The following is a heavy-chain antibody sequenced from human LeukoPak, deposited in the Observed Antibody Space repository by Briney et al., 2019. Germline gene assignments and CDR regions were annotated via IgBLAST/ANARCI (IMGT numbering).Heavy chain of an antibody. V-gene: IGHV3-43*02. Sequence: GGSLRLSCAASGFTFDDYAMHWVRQAPGKGLEWVALISGYGGDPHYADSVRGRFTISRDNRKNSLFLQINSLRTEDTAFYYCVRDFSVADLTDYWGQGTPVTVSS. D-gene: IGHD6-19*01. CDR1: GFTFDDYA. CDR3: VRDFSVADLTDY. CDR2: ISGYGGDP. J-gene: IGHJ4*02.